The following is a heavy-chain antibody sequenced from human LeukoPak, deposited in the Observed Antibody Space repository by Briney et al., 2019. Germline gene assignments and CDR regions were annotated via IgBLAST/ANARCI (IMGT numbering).Heavy chain of an antibody. D-gene: IGHD4-17*01. Sequence: GGSLRLSCAASGFTFSSYAMSWVRQAPGKGLEWVSAISGSGGSTYYADSVKGRFTISRDNSKNTLYLQMNSLRAEDTAVYYCAKDRGATVTTLPTFDYWGQGTLVTVSS. J-gene: IGHJ4*02. CDR1: GFTFSSYA. V-gene: IGHV3-23*01. CDR3: AKDRGATVTTLPTFDY. CDR2: ISGSGGST.